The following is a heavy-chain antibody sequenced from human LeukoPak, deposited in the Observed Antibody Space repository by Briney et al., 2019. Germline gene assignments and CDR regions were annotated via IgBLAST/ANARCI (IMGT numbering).Heavy chain of an antibody. CDR1: GGSISSYY. Sequence: SETLSLTCTVSGGSISSYYWSWIRQPPGKGLKWIGYIYYSGSTNYNPSLKSRVTMSVDTSRNQFSLKLSSVTAADTAVYYCARRNCSGGSCYSSFDYWGQGTLVTVSS. J-gene: IGHJ4*02. V-gene: IGHV4-59*08. CDR2: IYYSGST. CDR3: ARRNCSGGSCYSSFDY. D-gene: IGHD2-15*01.